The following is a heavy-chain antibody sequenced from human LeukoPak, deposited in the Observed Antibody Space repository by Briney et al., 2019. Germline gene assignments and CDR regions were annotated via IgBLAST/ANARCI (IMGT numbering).Heavy chain of an antibody. CDR3: TTDSRSGYGTLVY. J-gene: IGHJ4*02. CDR1: GLTFSNAW. CDR2: IKSKTDGGTT. V-gene: IGHV3-15*01. D-gene: IGHD3-3*01. Sequence: PGGSLRLSCAAAGLTFSNAWMSWVRQAPGKGLEWVGRIKSKTDGGTTDYAAPVKGRFTISRDDSKNTLYLQMNSLKTEDTAVYYCTTDSRSGYGTLVYWDQGSLVIVSS.